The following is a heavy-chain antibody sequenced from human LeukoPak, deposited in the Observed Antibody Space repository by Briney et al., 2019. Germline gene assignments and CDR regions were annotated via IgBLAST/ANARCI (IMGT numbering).Heavy chain of an antibody. D-gene: IGHD7-27*01. J-gene: IGHJ4*02. V-gene: IGHV3-23*01. CDR2: ISGGGVGT. CDR1: GFTLSSYA. Sequence: GGSLRLPCAASGFTLSSYAMSWVRQAPGKGLEWVSSISGGGVGTFYADSVKGRFTISRDNSKKTLYLQMNSLRAEDTAVYYCARQLQPLGHSDHWGQGTLVTVSS. CDR3: ARQLQPLGHSDH.